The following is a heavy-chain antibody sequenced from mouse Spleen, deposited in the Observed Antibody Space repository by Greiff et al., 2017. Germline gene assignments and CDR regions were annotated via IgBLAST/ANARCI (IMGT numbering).Heavy chain of an antibody. CDR2: INPSTGGT. CDR3: ASNGNPYYFDY. CDR1: GYSFTGYY. J-gene: IGHJ2*01. V-gene: IGHV1-42*01. Sequence: VQLKQSGPELVKPGASVKISCKASGYSFTGYYMNWVKQSPEKSLEWIGEINPSTGGTTYNQKFKAKATLTVDKSSSTAYMQLKSLTSEDSAVYYCASNGNPYYFDYWGQGTTLTVSS. D-gene: IGHD2-1*01.